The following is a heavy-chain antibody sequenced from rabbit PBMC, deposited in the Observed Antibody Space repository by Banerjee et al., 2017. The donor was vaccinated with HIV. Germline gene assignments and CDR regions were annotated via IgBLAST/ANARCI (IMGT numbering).Heavy chain of an antibody. Sequence: QSLEESGGDLVKPGASLTLTCTASGFSFSRLYYMCWVRQAPGKGLEWITCIDTTTGSTWYASWVNGRFTISKTSSTTVTLQMTSLTAADTATYFCARDLGGSSDLWGPGTLVTVS. CDR3: ARDLGGSSDL. D-gene: IGHD8-1*01. J-gene: IGHJ4*01. CDR1: GFSFSRLYY. CDR2: IDTTTGST. V-gene: IGHV1S40*01.